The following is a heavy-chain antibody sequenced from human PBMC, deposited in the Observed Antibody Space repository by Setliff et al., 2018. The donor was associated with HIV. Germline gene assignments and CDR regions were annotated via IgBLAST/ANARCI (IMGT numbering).Heavy chain of an antibody. V-gene: IGHV1-69*13. D-gene: IGHD3-3*01. Sequence: GASVKVSCKASGGTFSGYAISWVRQAPGQGFELMGGIIPIFGTANYAQKFQGRVTITADESTSTAYMELSSLRSEDTAVYYCARGEKRFLEWLPLDYYYYYYMDVWGKGITVTVSS. CDR3: ARGEKRFLEWLPLDYYYYYYMDV. CDR2: IIPIFGTA. J-gene: IGHJ6*03. CDR1: GGTFSGYA.